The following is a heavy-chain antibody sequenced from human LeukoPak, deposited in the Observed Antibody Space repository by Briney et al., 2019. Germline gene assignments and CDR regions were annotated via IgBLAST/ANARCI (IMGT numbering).Heavy chain of an antibody. J-gene: IGHJ4*02. D-gene: IGHD3-10*01. CDR2: IPPDDSDT. CDR3: ARLGSSGSYYSLFFSY. V-gene: IGHV5-51*01. CDR1: GYSFSNYW. Sequence: PGESLKISCKGSGYSFSNYWIGWVRQTPGKGLEWMGIIPPDDSDTRNSPSLQDHVSISADKSTRTAYLQWSSLKASDTAMYYCARLGSSGSYYSLFFSYWGQGTLVTVSS.